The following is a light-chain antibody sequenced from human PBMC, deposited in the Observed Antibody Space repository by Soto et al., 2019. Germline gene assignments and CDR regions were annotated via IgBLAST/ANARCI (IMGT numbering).Light chain of an antibody. V-gene: IGKV3-15*01. CDR3: QQYNNWPLT. CDR1: RSISSN. Sequence: EVVLTQSPATLSLSPGDSATLSCRASRSISSNLAWYQQKPGQAPRLLIYGASTRATGIPARFSGSGSGTEFTLTISSLQSEDFAVYYCQQYNNWPLTFGQGTRLEIK. CDR2: GAS. J-gene: IGKJ5*01.